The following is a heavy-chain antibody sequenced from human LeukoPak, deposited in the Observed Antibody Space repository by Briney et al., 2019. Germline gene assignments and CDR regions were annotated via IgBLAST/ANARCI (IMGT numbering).Heavy chain of an antibody. J-gene: IGHJ5*02. V-gene: IGHV4-34*01. D-gene: IGHD6-19*01. Sequence: SETLSLTCAVYGGSFSGYYWSWIRQPPGKGLEWIGEINHSGSTNYNPSLKSRVTISVDTSKNQFSLKLSSVTAADTAVYYCASCNLAVAAPRWFDPWGQGTLVTVSS. CDR3: ASCNLAVAAPRWFDP. CDR2: INHSGST. CDR1: GGSFSGYY.